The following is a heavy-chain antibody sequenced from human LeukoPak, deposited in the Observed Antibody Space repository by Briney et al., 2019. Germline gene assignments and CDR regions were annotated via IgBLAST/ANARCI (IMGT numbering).Heavy chain of an antibody. CDR2: VKQDGSEK. CDR1: GFTFSSYW. CDR3: ARYHYGDHPFDP. J-gene: IGHJ5*02. Sequence: GGSLRLSCAASGFTFSSYWMSWVRQASGKGLEWVANVKQDGSEKKYVDSVKGRFTISRDNAKNSLYLQMDSLRAEDTAVYYCARYHYGDHPFDPWGQGTLVTVSS. V-gene: IGHV3-7*01. D-gene: IGHD4-17*01.